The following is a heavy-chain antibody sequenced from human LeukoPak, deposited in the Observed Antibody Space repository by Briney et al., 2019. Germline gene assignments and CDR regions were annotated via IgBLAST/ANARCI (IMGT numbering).Heavy chain of an antibody. D-gene: IGHD3-10*01. J-gene: IGHJ4*02. CDR3: ARNKWFGELTHFDY. CDR1: GYSFTTYW. V-gene: IGHV5-51*01. Sequence: GESLKISCKGSGYSFTTYWIGWVRQMPGKGPEWMGIIYPGDSDTRYSPSFQGQVTIPADKSISTAYLQWSSLKASDTAIYYCARNKWFGELTHFDYWGQGTLVTVSS. CDR2: IYPGDSDT.